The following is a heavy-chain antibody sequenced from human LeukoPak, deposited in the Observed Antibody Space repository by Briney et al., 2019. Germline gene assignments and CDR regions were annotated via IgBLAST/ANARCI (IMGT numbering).Heavy chain of an antibody. CDR3: ARDLLRGESGSWFEGFDI. CDR2: ISTRGST. CDR1: GGSISGGPYY. D-gene: IGHD6-13*01. Sequence: SETLSLTCTVSGGSISGGPYYWNWIRQPAGKGLEWIGRISTRGSTNYNTSLKSRLTLSLDTSNNQFSLSLNSVTAADTAIYYCARDLLRGESGSWFEGFDIWGQGTMVTVSS. V-gene: IGHV4-61*02. J-gene: IGHJ3*02.